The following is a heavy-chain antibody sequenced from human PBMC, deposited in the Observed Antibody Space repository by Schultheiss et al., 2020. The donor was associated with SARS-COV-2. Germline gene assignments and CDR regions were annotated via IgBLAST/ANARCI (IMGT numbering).Heavy chain of an antibody. CDR2: IYYSGST. Sequence: SETLSLTCTVSGGSVSRGSYYWSWIRQPPGKGLEWVGYIYYSGSTFYNPSLKSRVTISVDTSKNQFSLKLSSVTAADTAVYYCARAVEGTWGWFDPWGQGTLVTVSS. CDR1: GGSVSRGSYY. J-gene: IGHJ5*02. CDR3: ARAVEGTWGWFDP. D-gene: IGHD6-19*01. V-gene: IGHV4-61*01.